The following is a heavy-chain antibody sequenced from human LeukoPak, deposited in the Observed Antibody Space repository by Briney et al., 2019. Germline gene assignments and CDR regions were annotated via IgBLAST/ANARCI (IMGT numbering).Heavy chain of an antibody. D-gene: IGHD3-22*01. V-gene: IGHV3-49*04. CDR3: TRDLGSNYYDSSGYYWEYYFDY. J-gene: IGHJ4*02. CDR2: IRSKAYGGTT. CDR1: GFTFGDYA. Sequence: GGSLRLSCTASGFTFGDYAMSWVRQAPGKGLEWVGFIRSKAYGGTTEYAAFVKGRFTISRDDSKSIAYLQMNSLKTEDTAVYYCTRDLGSNYYDSSGYYWEYYFDYWGQGTLVTVSS.